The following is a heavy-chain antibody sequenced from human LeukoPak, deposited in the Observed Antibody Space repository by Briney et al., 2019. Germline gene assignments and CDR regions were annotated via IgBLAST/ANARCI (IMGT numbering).Heavy chain of an antibody. CDR3: AKATCSGGNCYSSAFDM. Sequence: PGGSLRLSCAASGFTFSSYAMSWVRQAPGKGLEWVSGISWNSGNIGYADSVKGRFTISRDNAKNSLYLQMNSLRAEDMALYYCAKATCSGGNCYSSAFDMWGQGTMVTASS. J-gene: IGHJ3*02. CDR2: ISWNSGNI. V-gene: IGHV3-9*03. D-gene: IGHD2-15*01. CDR1: GFTFSSYA.